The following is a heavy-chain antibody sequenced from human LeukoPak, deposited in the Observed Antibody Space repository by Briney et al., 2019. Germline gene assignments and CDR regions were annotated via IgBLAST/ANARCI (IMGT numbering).Heavy chain of an antibody. CDR2: ISAYNGNT. CDR1: GYSFTSYG. Sequence: GESLKISCKGSGYSFTSYGISWVRQAPGQGLEWMGWISAYNGNTNYAQKFQGRVTMTEDTSTDTAYMELSSLRSEDTAVYYCATVDSSGWYRYRHLDYWGQGTLVTVSS. J-gene: IGHJ4*02. D-gene: IGHD6-19*01. CDR3: ATVDSSGWYRYRHLDY. V-gene: IGHV1-18*01.